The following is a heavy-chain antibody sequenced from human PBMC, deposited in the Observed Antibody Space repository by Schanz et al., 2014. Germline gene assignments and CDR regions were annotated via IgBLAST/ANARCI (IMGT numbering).Heavy chain of an antibody. CDR1: GFIFSNSW. J-gene: IGHJ4*02. CDR3: AKDLISGWSGFDY. Sequence: VQLVESGGGVVQPGRSLRLSCAASGFIFSNSWMSWVRQAPGKGLEWVSITYSGGSTYYADSVKGRFTISRDNSKNTLYLLMNSLRAEDTAVYYCAKDLISGWSGFDYWGQGTLXTVSS. D-gene: IGHD6-19*01. V-gene: IGHV3-66*01. CDR2: TYSGGST.